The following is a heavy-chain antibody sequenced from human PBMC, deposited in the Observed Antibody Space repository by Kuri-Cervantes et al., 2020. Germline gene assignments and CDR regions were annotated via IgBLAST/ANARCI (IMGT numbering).Heavy chain of an antibody. V-gene: IGHV3-30*04. D-gene: IGHD6-19*01. CDR2: ISYSGTET. J-gene: IGHJ4*02. CDR1: GFRFTSYA. CDR3: ARDGTAVAGFFDF. Sequence: GESLKISCGGSGFRFTSYAMHWVRQAPGKGLEWVALISYSGTETYYADSVKGRFTISRDNSKKTIYLQMNTLTVEDTAVYYCARDGTAVAGFFDFWGQGSLVTVSS.